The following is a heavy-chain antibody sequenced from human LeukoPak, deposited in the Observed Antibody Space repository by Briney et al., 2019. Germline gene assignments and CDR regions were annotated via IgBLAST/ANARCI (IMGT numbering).Heavy chain of an antibody. V-gene: IGHV3-11*04. CDR3: ATSQSSVAGIVGD. CDR2: ISGSGSSK. Sequence: PGGSLRLSCAASGFTFSDYFMTWIRQAPGKRLEWVSYISGSGSSKYYADSVKGRFTISRDNAKNSLYLQMNSLRVEDTAVYYCATSQSSVAGIVGDWGQGTLVTVSS. J-gene: IGHJ4*02. CDR1: GFTFSDYF. D-gene: IGHD6-19*01.